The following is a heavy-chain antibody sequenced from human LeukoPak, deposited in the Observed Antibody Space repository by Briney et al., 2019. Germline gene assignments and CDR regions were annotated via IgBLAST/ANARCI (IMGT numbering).Heavy chain of an antibody. CDR1: GFTFGDYA. Sequence: GGSLRHSSTAPGFTFGDYAMNWVRHAPGKGLGWVGFIRSKAYGGTTEYAASVKGRFTISRDDSKSIAYLQMNSLRVEDTAVYYCALAAAASSFDYWGQGTLLTVSS. V-gene: IGHV3-49*04. J-gene: IGHJ4*02. D-gene: IGHD2-15*01. CDR2: IRSKAYGGTT. CDR3: ALAAAASSFDY.